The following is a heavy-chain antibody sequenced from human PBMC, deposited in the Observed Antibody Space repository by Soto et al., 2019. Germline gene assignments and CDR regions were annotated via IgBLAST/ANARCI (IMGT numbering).Heavy chain of an antibody. CDR2: IKSKTDGGTT. D-gene: IGHD2-15*01. CDR3: TTDAIVVVVAATNDY. J-gene: IGHJ4*02. V-gene: IGHV3-15*01. CDR1: GFTFSNAW. Sequence: GGSLRLSCAASGFTFSNAWMSWVRQAPGKGLEWVGRIKSKTDGGTTDYAAPVKGRFTISRDDSKNTLYLQMNSLKTEDTAVYYCTTDAIVVVVAATNDYWGQGTLVTVSS.